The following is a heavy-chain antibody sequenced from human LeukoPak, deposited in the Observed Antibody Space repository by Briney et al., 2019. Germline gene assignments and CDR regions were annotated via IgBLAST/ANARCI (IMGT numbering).Heavy chain of an antibody. Sequence: GASVKVSCKASGYTFTSYYMHWVQQAPGQGLEWMGIINPSGGSTSYAQKFQGRVTMTRDTSTSTVYMELSSLRSEDTAVYYCARDFGVAAAGPKTNPSLILDYWGQGTLVTVSS. CDR2: INPSGGST. V-gene: IGHV1-46*01. CDR3: ARDFGVAAAGPKTNPSLILDY. CDR1: GYTFTSYY. J-gene: IGHJ4*02. D-gene: IGHD6-13*01.